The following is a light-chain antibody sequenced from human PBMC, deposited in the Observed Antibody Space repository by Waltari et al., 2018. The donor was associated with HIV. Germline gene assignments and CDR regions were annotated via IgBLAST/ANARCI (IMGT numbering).Light chain of an antibody. CDR2: KTN. CDR1: RTNIGSNF. Sequence: QSVLTQPPSASGTPGQRVTISCSGGRTNIGSNFGYWYHQLPGTAPKLLISKTNQRPSGVPDRFAGSKSGSSASLTISGLRSEDEAVYYCASWDDILSSVIFGGETKVTVL. CDR3: ASWDDILSSVI. J-gene: IGLJ2*01. V-gene: IGLV1-47*01.